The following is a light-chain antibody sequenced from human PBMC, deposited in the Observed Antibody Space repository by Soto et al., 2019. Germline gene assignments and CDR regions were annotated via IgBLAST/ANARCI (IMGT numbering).Light chain of an antibody. CDR3: QQYGSNPSIT. Sequence: IVLTQSPGTLSLSPGERATLSCRASQSVPSNYVAWYQQKPGQAPRLLIYAASSRTTGIPDRFSGSGSGTDFTLTISRLEPEDFAVYSCQQYGSNPSITFAQGTRLEIK. J-gene: IGKJ5*01. CDR2: AAS. V-gene: IGKV3-20*01. CDR1: QSVPSNY.